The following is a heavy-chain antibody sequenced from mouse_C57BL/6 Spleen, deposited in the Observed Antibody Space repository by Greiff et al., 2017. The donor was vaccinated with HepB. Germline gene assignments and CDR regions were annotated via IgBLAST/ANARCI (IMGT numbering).Heavy chain of an antibody. J-gene: IGHJ4*01. CDR2: INPGNGGT. Sequence: QVQLQQPGTELVKPGASVKLSCKASGYTFTSYWMHWVKQRPGQGLEWIGNINPGNGGTNYNEKFKSKATLTVDKSSSTAYMQLSSLTSEDSAVYYCATAQATSYYAMDYWGQGTSVTVSS. V-gene: IGHV1-53*01. D-gene: IGHD3-2*02. CDR1: GYTFTSYW. CDR3: ATAQATSYYAMDY.